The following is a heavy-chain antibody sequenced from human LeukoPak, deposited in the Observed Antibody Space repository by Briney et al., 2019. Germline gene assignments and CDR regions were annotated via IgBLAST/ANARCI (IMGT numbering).Heavy chain of an antibody. CDR2: INPNSGGT. CDR3: AREAMVRGVITNDAFDI. Sequence: ASVTVSCKASGYTFTGYYMHWVRQAPGQGLEWMGWINPNSGGTNYAQKFQGRVTMTRDTSISTAYMELSRLRSDDTAVYYCAREAMVRGVITNDAFDIWGQGTMVTVSS. J-gene: IGHJ3*02. V-gene: IGHV1-2*02. CDR1: GYTFTGYY. D-gene: IGHD3-10*01.